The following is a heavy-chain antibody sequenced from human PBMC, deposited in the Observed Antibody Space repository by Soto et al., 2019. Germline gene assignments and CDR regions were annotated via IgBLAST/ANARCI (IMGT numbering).Heavy chain of an antibody. CDR1: GGSFSDFA. J-gene: IGHJ4*02. CDR3: ARGGIVAVQAALSSYDDYTNYRFDS. Sequence: QVQLAQSGAEVMKPGSSVKVSCRASGGSFSDFAFSWVRQAPGQGLEWMGGIIPMFAAPTYAQRFQGRVTITADASTGTVYLALSSLTSDDSAVYYCARGGIVAVQAALSSYDDYTNYRFDSWGQGTLGSVSS. V-gene: IGHV1-69*01. D-gene: IGHD2-15*01. CDR2: IIPMFAAP.